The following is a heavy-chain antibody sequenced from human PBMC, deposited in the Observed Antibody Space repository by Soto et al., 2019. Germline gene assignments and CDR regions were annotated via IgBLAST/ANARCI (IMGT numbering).Heavy chain of an antibody. Sequence: QVHFVESGGGVVQPGTSLRLSCAASGFNFGGYGMHWVRQAPGRGLEWVAVTSNEGSRKSYADSVKGRFTISRDNSKDMLYLQMNNLRPEDTAMYYCRGDGEASENWGQGTLVTVSS. V-gene: IGHV3-30*03. CDR1: GFNFGGYG. CDR2: TSNEGSRK. D-gene: IGHD6-6*01. CDR3: RGDGEASEN. J-gene: IGHJ4*02.